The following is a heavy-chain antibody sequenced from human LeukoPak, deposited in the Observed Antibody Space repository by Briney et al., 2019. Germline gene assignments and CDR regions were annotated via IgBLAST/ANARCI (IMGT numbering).Heavy chain of an antibody. J-gene: IGHJ5*02. CDR3: AREVASSWYLGWFDP. Sequence: GGSLRLSCAASGFTFNSHAMSWVRQAPGKGLEWVSAISGSGGSTYYADSVKGRFAISRDNSKSTLYLQMNGLGAEDTAIYYCAREVASSWYLGWFDPWGQGTLVTVSS. CDR2: ISGSGGST. D-gene: IGHD6-13*01. V-gene: IGHV3-23*01. CDR1: GFTFNSHA.